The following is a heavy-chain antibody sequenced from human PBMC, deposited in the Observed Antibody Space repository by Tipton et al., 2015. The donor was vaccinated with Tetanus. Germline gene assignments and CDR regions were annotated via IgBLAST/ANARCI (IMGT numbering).Heavy chain of an antibody. D-gene: IGHD6-13*01. V-gene: IGHV4-31*03. CDR2: IYYTGNT. Sequence: TLSLTCTVSGGSISSDGAYWSWIRQHPGEGLEWIGYIYYTGNTYYNPSLKSRVTISVDTSKNQFSLKLSSVTAADTAVYYCACNPNIAAAGTGEDSGWFDPWGQGTLVTVSS. CDR3: ACNPNIAAAGTGEDSGWFDP. CDR1: GGSISSDGAY. J-gene: IGHJ5*02.